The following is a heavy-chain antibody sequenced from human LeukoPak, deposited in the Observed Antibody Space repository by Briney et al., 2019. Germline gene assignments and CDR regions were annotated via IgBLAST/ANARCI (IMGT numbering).Heavy chain of an antibody. D-gene: IGHD6-19*01. J-gene: IGHJ6*02. V-gene: IGHV1-69*13. CDR1: GGTFSSYA. CDR3: ARPVAEDYGMDV. Sequence: SVKVPCKASGGTFSSYAISWVRQAPGQGLEWMGGIIPIFGTANYAQKFQGRVTITADESTSTAYMELSSLRSEDTAVYYCARPVAEDYGMDVWGQGTTVTVSS. CDR2: IIPIFGTA.